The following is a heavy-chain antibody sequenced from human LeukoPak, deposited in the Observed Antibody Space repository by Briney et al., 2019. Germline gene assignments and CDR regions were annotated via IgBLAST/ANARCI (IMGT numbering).Heavy chain of an antibody. CDR1: GYTYTDFY. V-gene: IGHV1-2*02. CDR2: INPNSGGT. Sequence: ASVKVSCKASGYTYTDFYIHWVRQAPGQGLEWVEWINPNSGGTNYAQTFQGRVTMTRDTSISAAYMELSRLKSDDTAVYFCARGYCGGGSCYSGDYWGQGTLVAVSS. CDR3: ARGYCGGGSCYSGDY. D-gene: IGHD2-15*01. J-gene: IGHJ4*02.